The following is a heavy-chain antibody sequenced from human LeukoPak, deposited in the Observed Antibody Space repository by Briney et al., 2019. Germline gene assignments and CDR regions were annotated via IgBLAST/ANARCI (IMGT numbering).Heavy chain of an antibody. Sequence: SETLSLTCAVYGGSFSGYYWSWIRQPPGKGLEWIGEINHSGSTNYNPSLKSRVTISVDTSKNQFSLKLSSVTAADAAVYYCAREDIVVVVAATRFYFDYWGQGTLVTVSS. J-gene: IGHJ4*02. V-gene: IGHV4-34*01. CDR3: AREDIVVVVAATRFYFDY. D-gene: IGHD2-15*01. CDR1: GGSFSGYY. CDR2: INHSGST.